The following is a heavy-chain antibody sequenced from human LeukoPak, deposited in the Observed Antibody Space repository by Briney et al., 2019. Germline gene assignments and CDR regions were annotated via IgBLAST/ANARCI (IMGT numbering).Heavy chain of an antibody. D-gene: IGHD3-22*01. V-gene: IGHV4-39*07. CDR3: ARVTGYMIEDYFDY. CDR1: GGSISSSRYY. J-gene: IGHJ4*02. CDR2: IYYSGST. Sequence: PSETLSLTLTVSGGSISSSRYYWGRVRQPPGKGVGGIGSIYYSGSTYYNPSLKSRVTISVDTSKNQFSLKLSSVAAADTAVYYCARVTGYMIEDYFDYWGQGTLVTVSS.